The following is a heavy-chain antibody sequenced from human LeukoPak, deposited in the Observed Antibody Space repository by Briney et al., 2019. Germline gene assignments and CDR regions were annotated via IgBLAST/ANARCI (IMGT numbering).Heavy chain of an antibody. CDR3: ASLRPVVPAAKDY. V-gene: IGHV4-34*01. Sequence: TSETLSLTCAVYGGSFSGYYWSWSRQPPGKGLEWIGEINHSGSTNYNPSLKSRVTISVDTSKNQFSLKLSSVTAADTAVYYCASLRPVVPAAKDYWGQGTLVTVSS. CDR1: GGSFSGYY. D-gene: IGHD2-2*01. J-gene: IGHJ4*02. CDR2: INHSGST.